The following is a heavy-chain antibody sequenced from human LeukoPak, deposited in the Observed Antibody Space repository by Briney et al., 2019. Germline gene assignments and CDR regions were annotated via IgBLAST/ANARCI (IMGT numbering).Heavy chain of an antibody. V-gene: IGHV3-30*19. CDR3: ASTMVYFDSYYYGMDV. CDR1: GFTFSSYG. J-gene: IGHJ6*02. Sequence: GGSRRLSCAASGFTFSSYGMHWVRQAPGKGLEWVAVISYDGSNKYYADSVKGRFTISRDNSKNTLYLQMNSLRAEDTAVYYCASTMVYFDSYYYGMDVWGQGTTVTVSS. CDR2: ISYDGSNK. D-gene: IGHD3-9*01.